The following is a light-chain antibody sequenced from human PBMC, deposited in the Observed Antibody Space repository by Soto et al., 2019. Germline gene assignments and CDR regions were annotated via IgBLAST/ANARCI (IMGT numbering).Light chain of an antibody. Sequence: QSALTQPASVSGSPGQSITISCTGTSSDVGSYNLVSWYQQHPGKAPKVMIYKDIKRPSGVSNRFSGSKSDNTASLTISGLQAEDEADYYCCSYADSSTYVFGTGTKLTVL. J-gene: IGLJ1*01. CDR2: KDI. CDR3: CSYADSSTYV. CDR1: SSDVGSYNL. V-gene: IGLV2-23*01.